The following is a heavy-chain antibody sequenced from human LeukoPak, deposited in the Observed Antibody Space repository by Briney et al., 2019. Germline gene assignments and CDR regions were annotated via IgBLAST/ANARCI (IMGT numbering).Heavy chain of an antibody. Sequence: SETLSLTCTVSGGSISNYYWSWIRQPPGKGLEWIGYIYYSGSTNYNPSLKSRVTISVDTSKNQFSLKLRSVTAADTAVYYCARQRGYCSGGSCYSWRFDPWGQGTLVTVSS. J-gene: IGHJ5*02. D-gene: IGHD2-15*01. V-gene: IGHV4-59*01. CDR1: GGSISNYY. CDR3: ARQRGYCSGGSCYSWRFDP. CDR2: IYYSGST.